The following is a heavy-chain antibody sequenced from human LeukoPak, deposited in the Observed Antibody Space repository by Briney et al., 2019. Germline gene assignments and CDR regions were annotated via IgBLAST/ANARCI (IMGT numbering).Heavy chain of an antibody. Sequence: VGSLRLSCAASGFTFSSYAMHWVRQAPGKGLEWVANIKEDGSEKYYVDSVKGRFTISRDNAKNSLSLQVNSLSAEDTAVYYCARSRSGYYEDYWGQGTLVTVSS. CDR1: GFTFSSYA. J-gene: IGHJ4*02. V-gene: IGHV3-7*01. CDR3: ARSRSGYYEDY. CDR2: IKEDGSEK. D-gene: IGHD3-22*01.